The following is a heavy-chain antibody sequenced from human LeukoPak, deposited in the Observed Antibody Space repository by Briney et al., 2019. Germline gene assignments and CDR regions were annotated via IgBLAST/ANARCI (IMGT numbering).Heavy chain of an antibody. CDR1: GGSFSGYY. CDR3: ARGSRVDGSHY. Sequence: SERVSLTCAVYGGSFSGYYWSWTRQPPGKGLEWIGEINHSGSTNYNPSLKRVVTISVDTSKNQFSLKLSSVTAADTAVYYCARGSRVDGSHYWGQGTVATVTS. V-gene: IGHV4-34*01. CDR2: INHSGST. J-gene: IGHJ4*02. D-gene: IGHD6-19*01.